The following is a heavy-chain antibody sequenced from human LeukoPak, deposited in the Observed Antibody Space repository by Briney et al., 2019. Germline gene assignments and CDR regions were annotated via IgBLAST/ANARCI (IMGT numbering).Heavy chain of an antibody. Sequence: SETLSLTCAVYGGSFSGYYWSWIRQPPGKGLEWIGEINHSGSTNYNPSLKSRVTISVDTSKNQFSLKLSSVTAADTAVYYCARLDDYYGSGSYKEDYYMDVWVKGTTVTISS. J-gene: IGHJ6*03. D-gene: IGHD3-10*01. CDR3: ARLDDYYGSGSYKEDYYMDV. CDR1: GGSFSGYY. CDR2: INHSGST. V-gene: IGHV4-34*01.